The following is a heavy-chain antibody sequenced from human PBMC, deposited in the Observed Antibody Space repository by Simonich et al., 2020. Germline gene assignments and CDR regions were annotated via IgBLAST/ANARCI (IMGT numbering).Heavy chain of an antibody. D-gene: IGHD3-16*01. CDR3: ARDGLGIGYFDY. Sequence: ELQLVESGGGLFPPGGSLRLSCAASGFTVSSNYMSWVRQAPGKGLGWVAVIYSGGSTYYADAVKGRFTITRHNTKNTLYLQMNSLRAEDTAVYYCARDGLGIGYFDYWGQGTLVTVSS. CDR2: IYSGGST. V-gene: IGHV3-53*04. CDR1: GFTVSSNY. J-gene: IGHJ4*02.